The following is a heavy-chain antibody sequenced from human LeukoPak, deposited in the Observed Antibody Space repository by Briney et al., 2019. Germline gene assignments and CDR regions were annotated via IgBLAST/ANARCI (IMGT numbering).Heavy chain of an antibody. Sequence: PGGSLRLSCAASGFTFDDYAMHWVRQAPGKGLEWVSGISWNSGSIGYADSVKGRFTISRDNAKNALYLQMNSLRAEDTALYYCAKASQDYYDSSGYYGYWGQGTLVTVSP. J-gene: IGHJ4*02. D-gene: IGHD3-22*01. V-gene: IGHV3-9*01. CDR3: AKASQDYYDSSGYYGY. CDR1: GFTFDDYA. CDR2: ISWNSGSI.